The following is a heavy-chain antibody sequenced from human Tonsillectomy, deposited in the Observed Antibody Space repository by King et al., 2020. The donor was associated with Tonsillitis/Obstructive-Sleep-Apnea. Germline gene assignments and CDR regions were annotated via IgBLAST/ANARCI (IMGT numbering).Heavy chain of an antibody. D-gene: IGHD2-2*02. CDR3: ARALRYCTSTSCYTSFFDF. Sequence: QLVQSGAEVKKPGESLKISCKGSGYSFTSYWIGWVRQMPGKGLELMGIIYPGDADTIYSPSFQGQVTISADKSITTAHLQWSSLKASDTATYYCARALRYCTSTSCYTSFFDFWRQGTLVTVSS. CDR2: IYPGDADT. V-gene: IGHV5-51*01. CDR1: GYSFTSYW. J-gene: IGHJ4*02.